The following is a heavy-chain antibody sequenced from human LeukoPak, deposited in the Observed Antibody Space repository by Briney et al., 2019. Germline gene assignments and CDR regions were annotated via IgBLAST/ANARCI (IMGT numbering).Heavy chain of an antibody. D-gene: IGHD6-13*01. V-gene: IGHV5-51*01. CDR3: ARHSSSWYPWFDP. CDR1: GYSFTSYW. Sequence: GESLKISCKGSGYSFTSYWIGWVRQMPGKGLEWMGIIYPGDSDTRYSPSFQGQVTISADKSISTAYLQWSSLEASDTAMYYCARHSSSWYPWFDPWGQGTLVTVSS. J-gene: IGHJ5*02. CDR2: IYPGDSDT.